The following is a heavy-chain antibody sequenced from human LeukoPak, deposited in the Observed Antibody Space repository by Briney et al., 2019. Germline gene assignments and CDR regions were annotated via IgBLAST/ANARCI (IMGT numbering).Heavy chain of an antibody. Sequence: GRSLRLSCGASGFTFSSYWMHWVRQAPGKGLEWVSYISSSGSTIYYADSVKGRFTISRDNAKNSLYLQMNSLRAEDTAVYYCARGRLPTRNYYDSSANTRLTGGYFDYWGQGTLVTVSS. CDR1: GFTFSSYW. CDR3: ARGRLPTRNYYDSSANTRLTGGYFDY. V-gene: IGHV3-11*01. CDR2: ISSSGSTI. J-gene: IGHJ4*02. D-gene: IGHD3-22*01.